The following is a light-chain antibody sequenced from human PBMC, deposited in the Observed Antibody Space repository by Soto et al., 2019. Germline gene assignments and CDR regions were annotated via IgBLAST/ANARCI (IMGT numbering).Light chain of an antibody. CDR1: QRISGSY. Sequence: EIVLTQSPGTLSLSPGERATLSCRASQRISGSYLAWFQQRPGQAPRLLIYGASNRAAGIPDGFSGSGSGTDFTLTINRLEPEDFAVYFCQQSGSSPWTFGQGTKVEIK. V-gene: IGKV3-20*01. J-gene: IGKJ1*01. CDR2: GAS. CDR3: QQSGSSPWT.